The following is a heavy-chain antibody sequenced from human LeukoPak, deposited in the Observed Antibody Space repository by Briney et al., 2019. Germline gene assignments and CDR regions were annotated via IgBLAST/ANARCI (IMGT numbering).Heavy chain of an antibody. CDR1: GFTFSSYD. D-gene: IGHD6-19*01. V-gene: IGHV3-13*01. CDR2: IGTAGDT. Sequence: GGSLRLSCAASGFTFSSYDMHWVRQATGKGLEWVSAIGTAGDTYYPGSVKGRFIISRENAKNSLYLQMNSLRAEDTAVYYCARAGSGWYTKGLDYWGQGTLVTISS. J-gene: IGHJ4*02. CDR3: ARAGSGWYTKGLDY.